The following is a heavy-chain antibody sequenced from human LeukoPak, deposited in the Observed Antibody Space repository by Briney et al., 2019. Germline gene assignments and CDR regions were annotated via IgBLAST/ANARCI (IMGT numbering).Heavy chain of an antibody. V-gene: IGHV3-7*01. D-gene: IGHD3-16*02. Sequence: GGSLRLSCAASGFTFSTYWMSWVRQAPGKGLEWVANIREDGSEKYYVDSVKGRFTISRDNAKNSLYLQMNSLRAEDTAVYYCARAPYDYVWGSYRSLDYWGQGTLVTVSS. CDR2: IREDGSEK. CDR3: ARAPYDYVWGSYRSLDY. J-gene: IGHJ4*02. CDR1: GFTFSTYW.